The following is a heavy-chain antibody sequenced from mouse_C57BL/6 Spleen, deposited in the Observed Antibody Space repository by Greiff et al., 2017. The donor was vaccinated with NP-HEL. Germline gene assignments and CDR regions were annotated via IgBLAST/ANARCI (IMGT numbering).Heavy chain of an antibody. D-gene: IGHD6-1*01. CDR2: IDPEAGET. J-gene: IGHJ4*01. CDR1: GFNIKDSY. Sequence: EVQLQESGAELVKPGASVKLSCTASGFNIKDSYMHWVKQRPEQGLEWIGRIDPEAGETKYAPKFQGKATITADTSSNTAYLQRSSLTSEDTAVYYCARKGSTSPRYYAMDYWGQGTSVTVSS. V-gene: IGHV14-2*01. CDR3: ARKGSTSPRYYAMDY.